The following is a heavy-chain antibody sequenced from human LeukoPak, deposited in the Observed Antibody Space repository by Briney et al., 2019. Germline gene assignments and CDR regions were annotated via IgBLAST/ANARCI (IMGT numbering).Heavy chain of an antibody. D-gene: IGHD1-26*01. CDR1: GFTFSDYY. CDR2: ISSNHKTM. V-gene: IGHV3-11*01. J-gene: IGHJ4*02. Sequence: GGSLRLSCAASGFTFSDYYMSWIRQAPGKGLEWVSYISSNHKTMYCAASVKDRFTISRDNANNSLFLQMNSLTAEDTAIYYCARGYRGSYFFDYWGQGILVTVSS. CDR3: ARGYRGSYFFDY.